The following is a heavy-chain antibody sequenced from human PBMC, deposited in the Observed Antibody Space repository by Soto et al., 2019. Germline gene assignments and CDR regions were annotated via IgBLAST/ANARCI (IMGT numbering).Heavy chain of an antibody. D-gene: IGHD5-18*01. Sequence: PGGSLRLSCAASGFTFSSYSMNWVRQAPGKGLEWVSGISGSGGSTYYADSVKGRFTISRDNSKNTLYLQMNSLRAEDTAVYYCAKDHGYGRTFYFDYWGQGTLVTVSS. CDR2: ISGSGGST. CDR3: AKDHGYGRTFYFDY. V-gene: IGHV3-23*01. J-gene: IGHJ4*02. CDR1: GFTFSSYS.